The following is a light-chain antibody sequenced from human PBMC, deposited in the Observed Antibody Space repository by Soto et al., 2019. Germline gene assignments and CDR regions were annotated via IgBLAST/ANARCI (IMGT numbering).Light chain of an antibody. Sequence: EIVLTQSPGTLPLSPGERATLSCRASQSVSNNYLAWYQQKPGQAPRLLIYGASNRATGIPDRFSGSGSGTDFTLTISRLEPEDFATYYCQQYGRSPFTFGPGTKVDIK. CDR1: QSVSNNY. V-gene: IGKV3-20*01. CDR3: QQYGRSPFT. J-gene: IGKJ3*01. CDR2: GAS.